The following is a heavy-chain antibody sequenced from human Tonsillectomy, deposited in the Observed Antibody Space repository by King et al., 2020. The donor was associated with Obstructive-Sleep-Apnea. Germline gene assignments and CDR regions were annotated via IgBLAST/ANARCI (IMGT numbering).Heavy chain of an antibody. CDR1: GGSFSGYY. Sequence: VQLQQWGAGLLKPSETLSLTCAVSGGSFSGYYWTWIRQPPGKGLEWIGEINHGGSTRYNPSLKSRITISVDTSKNQFSLKVRYVTAADTAVYYCAREPADNIVMPTYWYFDLWGRGTLVTVSS. CDR2: INHGGST. CDR3: AREPADNIVMPTYWYFDL. J-gene: IGHJ2*01. D-gene: IGHD3-16*01. V-gene: IGHV4-34*01.